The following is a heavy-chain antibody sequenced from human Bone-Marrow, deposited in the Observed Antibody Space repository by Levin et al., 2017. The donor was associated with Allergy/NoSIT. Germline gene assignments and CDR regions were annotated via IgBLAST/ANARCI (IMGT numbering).Heavy chain of an antibody. V-gene: IGHV2-70*04. D-gene: IGHD3-3*01. J-gene: IGHJ4*02. CDR2: IDWDDDK. Sequence: SLTTSGMRVSWIRQPRGKAPEWLARIDWDDDKFYSTSLKTRLSISKDTSKNQVILQMTDMDPTDTATYYCARTGGHYDVFDYWGQGVLVTVSS. CDR1: SLTTSGMR. CDR3: ARTGGHYDVFDY.